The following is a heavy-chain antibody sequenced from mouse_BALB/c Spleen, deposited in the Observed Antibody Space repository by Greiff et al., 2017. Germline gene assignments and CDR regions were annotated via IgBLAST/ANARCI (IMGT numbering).Heavy chain of an antibody. CDR1: GFSLTSYG. CDR2: IWSDGST. Sequence: VHLVESGPDLVAPSQSLSITCTVSGFSLTSYGVHWVRQPPGKGLEWLVVIWSDGSTTYNSALKSRLSISKDNSKSQVFLKMNSLQTDDTAMYYCARHDYDGGNYAMDYWGQGTSVTVSS. V-gene: IGHV2-6-2*01. CDR3: ARHDYDGGNYAMDY. J-gene: IGHJ4*01. D-gene: IGHD2-4*01.